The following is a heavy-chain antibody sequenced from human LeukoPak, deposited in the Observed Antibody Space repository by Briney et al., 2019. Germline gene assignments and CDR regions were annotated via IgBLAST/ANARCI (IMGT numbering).Heavy chain of an antibody. V-gene: IGHV1-18*01. J-gene: IGHJ6*02. CDR3: ARDLLEWLSSTYYYYGMDV. CDR1: GYTFTSYG. D-gene: IGHD3-3*01. CDR2: ISAYNGNT. Sequence: ASVKVSCKASGYTFTSYGISWVRQAPGQGLEWMGWISAYNGNTNYAQKLQGRVTMTTDTSTSTAYMELRSLRSDDSAVYYCARDLLEWLSSTYYYYGMDVWGQGTTVTVSS.